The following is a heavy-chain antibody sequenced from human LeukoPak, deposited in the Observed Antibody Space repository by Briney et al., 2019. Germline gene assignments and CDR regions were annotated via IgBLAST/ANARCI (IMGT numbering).Heavy chain of an antibody. D-gene: IGHD1-7*01. CDR2: IAHDGSDK. J-gene: IGHJ4*02. Sequence: GGSLRLSCAASGFSFSNYVMQWVRQVPGKGLEWVALIAHDGSDKYYADSVKGRFTISRDNSRSILYLQMNSLRPEDTAVYSCARSFFQWNYGSCLDSWGQGTLVTVSS. V-gene: IGHV3-30*03. CDR3: ARSFFQWNYGSCLDS. CDR1: GFSFSNYV.